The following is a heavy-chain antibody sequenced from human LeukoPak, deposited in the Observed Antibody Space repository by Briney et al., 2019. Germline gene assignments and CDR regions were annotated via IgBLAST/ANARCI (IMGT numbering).Heavy chain of an antibody. CDR3: ARGPPRGSNSWYRLDY. CDR1: GYTLTELS. D-gene: IGHD6-13*01. CDR2: FDPEDGET. Sequence: ASVKVSCKVSGYTLTELSMHWVRQAPGKGLEWMGGFDPEDGETIYAQRFQGRVTMTKDTSTDTAYMELSSLRSEDTAVYYCARGPPRGSNSWYRLDYWGQGTVVTVSS. J-gene: IGHJ4*02. V-gene: IGHV1-24*01.